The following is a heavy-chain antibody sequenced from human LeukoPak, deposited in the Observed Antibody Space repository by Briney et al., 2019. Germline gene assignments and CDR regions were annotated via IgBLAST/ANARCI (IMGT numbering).Heavy chain of an antibody. Sequence: GSLRLSCAASGSTFSSHAMSWVRQAPGKGLEWVSAISGSGGITYYADSVKGRFTISRDNSKNTLYLQMNSLRAEDTAVYYCAKDRYYDFWSGYSFDYWGQGTLVTVSS. D-gene: IGHD3-3*01. CDR1: GSTFSSHA. CDR3: AKDRYYDFWSGYSFDY. CDR2: ISGSGGIT. J-gene: IGHJ4*02. V-gene: IGHV3-23*01.